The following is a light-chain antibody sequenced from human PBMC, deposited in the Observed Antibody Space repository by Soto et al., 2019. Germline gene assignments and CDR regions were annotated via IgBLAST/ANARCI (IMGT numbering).Light chain of an antibody. CDR1: QSISSW. CDR2: DAS. Sequence: DIQMTQSPSTLSASVGDRVTITCRASQSISSWLAWYQQKSGKAPKLLIYDASRLESGVPSRFSGSGSGTEFTLSISSLQPDDFATYYCQQYTSYLWTFGQGTKVDI. J-gene: IGKJ1*01. V-gene: IGKV1-5*01. CDR3: QQYTSYLWT.